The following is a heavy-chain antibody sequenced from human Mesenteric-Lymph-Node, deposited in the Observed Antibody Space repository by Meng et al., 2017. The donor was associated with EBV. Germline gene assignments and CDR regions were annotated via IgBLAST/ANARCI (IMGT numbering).Heavy chain of an antibody. D-gene: IGHD3-22*01. Sequence: QLQLQESGPGLVKPSGTLSLTCPVSCGSVRSSDRWNWVRQPPGRGLEWIGEMFHSGTTNYNPSLKSRVTISVDTSKNQFSLTLSSVRAADTAVYYCARAVGYDSSGYFQTFHDYWGQGTLVTVSS. CDR2: MFHSGTT. J-gene: IGHJ4*02. CDR1: CGSVRSSDR. CDR3: ARAVGYDSSGYFQTFHDY. V-gene: IGHV4-4*02.